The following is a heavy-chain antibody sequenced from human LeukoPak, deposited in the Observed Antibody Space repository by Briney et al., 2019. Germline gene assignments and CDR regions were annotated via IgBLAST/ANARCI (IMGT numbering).Heavy chain of an antibody. Sequence: GGSLRLSCAASGFTFSSYGMHWVRQAPGKGLEWVAFIRYDGSNKYYADSVKGRFTISRDNSKNTLYLQMNSLRAEDTAVYYCAKDPYSSTPDDAFDIWGQGTMVTVSS. CDR2: IRYDGSNK. D-gene: IGHD6-13*01. V-gene: IGHV3-30*02. CDR3: AKDPYSSTPDDAFDI. J-gene: IGHJ3*02. CDR1: GFTFSSYG.